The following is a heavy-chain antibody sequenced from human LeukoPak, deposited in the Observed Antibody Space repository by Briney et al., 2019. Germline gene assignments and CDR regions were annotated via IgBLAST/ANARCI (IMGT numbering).Heavy chain of an antibody. CDR1: GFSFSSYE. V-gene: IGHV3-48*03. CDR3: AKHPQD. Sequence: GGSLRLSCAASGFSFSSYEMNWARQAPGKGLEWVPYISSSGNTIYYADSVRGRFTISRDNAKNSLYLQMNSLRAEDTAVYYCAKHPQDWGQGTLVSVSS. CDR2: ISSSGNTI. J-gene: IGHJ4*02.